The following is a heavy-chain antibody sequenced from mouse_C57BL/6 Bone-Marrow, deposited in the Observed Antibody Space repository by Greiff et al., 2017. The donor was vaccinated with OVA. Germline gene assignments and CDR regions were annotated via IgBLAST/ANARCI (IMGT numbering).Heavy chain of an antibody. Sequence: QVQLKQSGAELVRPGASVTLSCKASGYTFTDYEMHWVKQTPVHGLEWIGAIDPETGGTAYNQKFKGKAILTADKSSSTAYMELRSLTSEDSAVYYCTRNPTVVARYFDYWGQGTTLTVSS. D-gene: IGHD1-1*01. CDR3: TRNPTVVARYFDY. CDR1: GYTFTDYE. J-gene: IGHJ2*01. V-gene: IGHV1-15*01. CDR2: IDPETGGT.